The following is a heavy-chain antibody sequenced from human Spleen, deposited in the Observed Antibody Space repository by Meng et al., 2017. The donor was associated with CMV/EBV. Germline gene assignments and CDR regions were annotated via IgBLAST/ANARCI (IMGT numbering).Heavy chain of an antibody. D-gene: IGHD3-3*01. V-gene: IGHV3-21*01. Sequence: GESLKISCAASEFTFSSYSMNWVRQAPGKGLEWVSSISSSSSYIYYADSVKGRFTISRDNAKNSLYLQMNSLRAEDTAVYYCARSIFGVVSPGYWGQGTLVTVSS. CDR3: ARSIFGVVSPGY. CDR1: EFTFSSYS. CDR2: ISSSSSYI. J-gene: IGHJ4*02.